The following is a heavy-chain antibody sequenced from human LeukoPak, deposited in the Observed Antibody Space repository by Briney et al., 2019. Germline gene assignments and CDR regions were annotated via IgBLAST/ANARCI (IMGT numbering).Heavy chain of an antibody. V-gene: IGHV3-30*02. CDR3: AKLKINYYYYMDV. J-gene: IGHJ6*03. CDR1: GLTFSSYGLQFSSYG. D-gene: IGHD3-16*01. CDR2: IRSDGRNK. Sequence: PGGSLRLSCAASGLTFSSYGLQFSSYGMHWVRQAPGQGLAWVAFIRSDGRNKYYADSVKGRFTISRENTKNMLYLQMNSLRAEDTAVYYCAKLKINYYYYMDVWGKGTTVIVSS.